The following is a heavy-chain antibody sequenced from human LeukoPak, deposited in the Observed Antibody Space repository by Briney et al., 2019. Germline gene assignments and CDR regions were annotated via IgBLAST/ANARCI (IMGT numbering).Heavy chain of an antibody. CDR2: ISGSGGST. Sequence: GGSLRLSCAASGFTFSSYAMSWVRQAPGKGLEWVSAISGSGGSTYYADSVKGRFTISRDNSKNTLYLQMNSLRAEDTAVYYCATGGPIAAAGTDDAFDIRGQGTMVTVSS. J-gene: IGHJ3*02. D-gene: IGHD6-13*01. V-gene: IGHV3-23*01. CDR1: GFTFSSYA. CDR3: ATGGPIAAAGTDDAFDI.